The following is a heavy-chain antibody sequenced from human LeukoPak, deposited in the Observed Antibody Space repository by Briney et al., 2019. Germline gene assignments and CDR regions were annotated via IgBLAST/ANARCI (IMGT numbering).Heavy chain of an antibody. D-gene: IGHD2-2*01. J-gene: IGHJ5*02. V-gene: IGHV4-38-2*02. CDR2: IYHSGST. CDR1: GYSMSSGYY. Sequence: SETLSLTCTVSGYSMSSGYYWGWIRQPPGKGLEWIGSIYHSGSTYYNPSLKSRVTIPVDTSKNQFSLKLSSVTAADTAVYYCARDRADCSTTSCNNWFDPWGQGTLATVSS. CDR3: ARDRADCSTTSCNNWFDP.